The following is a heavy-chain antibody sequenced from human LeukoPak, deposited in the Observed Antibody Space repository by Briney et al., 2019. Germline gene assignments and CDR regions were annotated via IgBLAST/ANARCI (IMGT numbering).Heavy chain of an antibody. D-gene: IGHD6-19*01. V-gene: IGHV1-2*06. CDR2: INPNSGGT. CDR3: ARVFKGSGWYGEIDY. CDR1: GYTFTGYY. Sequence: ASVKVSCKASGYTFTGYYMHWVRQAPGQGLEWMGRINPNSGGTNYAQKFQGRDTMTRDTSISTAYMEVSRLRSDDTAVYYCARVFKGSGWYGEIDYWGQGTLVTVSS. J-gene: IGHJ4*02.